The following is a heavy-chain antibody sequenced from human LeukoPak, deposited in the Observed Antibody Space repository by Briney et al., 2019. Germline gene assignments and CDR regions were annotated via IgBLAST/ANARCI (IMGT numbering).Heavy chain of an antibody. CDR1: GGSISSSSYY. CDR3: AREPSEGIFGVVTSSFDY. J-gene: IGHJ4*02. D-gene: IGHD3-3*01. CDR2: IYYSGST. Sequence: SETLSLTCTVSGGSISSSSYYWGWIRQPPGKGLECIGSIYYSGSTYYNPSLKSRVTISVDTSKNQFSLKLSSVTAADTAVYYCAREPSEGIFGVVTSSFDYWGQGTLVTVSS. V-gene: IGHV4-39*07.